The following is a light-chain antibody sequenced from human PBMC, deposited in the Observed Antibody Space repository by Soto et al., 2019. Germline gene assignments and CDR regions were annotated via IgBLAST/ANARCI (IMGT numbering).Light chain of an antibody. J-gene: IGKJ4*01. CDR2: GTS. CDR3: QQYGGSIT. Sequence: IVLTQSPGTLSLSPGERATLSCRASQSVTNNHLAWYRQKPGQPPRLLIYGTSNRATGIPDRFSGSGSGTDFTLTISRLEPEDFAVYYCQQYGGSITFGGGTKVDI. V-gene: IGKV3-20*01. CDR1: QSVTNNH.